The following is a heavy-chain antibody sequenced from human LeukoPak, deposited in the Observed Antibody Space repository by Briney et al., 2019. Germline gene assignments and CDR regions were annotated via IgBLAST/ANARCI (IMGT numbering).Heavy chain of an antibody. V-gene: IGHV4-34*01. CDR1: GGSFSGYY. Sequence: SETLSLTCAVYGGSFSGYYWSWIRQPPGKGLEWIGEINHSGSTNYNPSLKSRVTISVDTSKNQFSLKLSSVTAADTAVYYCARILGYCSSTSCPTHQGDSNYDYWGQGTLVTVSS. D-gene: IGHD2-2*01. CDR2: INHSGST. CDR3: ARILGYCSSTSCPTHQGDSNYDY. J-gene: IGHJ4*02.